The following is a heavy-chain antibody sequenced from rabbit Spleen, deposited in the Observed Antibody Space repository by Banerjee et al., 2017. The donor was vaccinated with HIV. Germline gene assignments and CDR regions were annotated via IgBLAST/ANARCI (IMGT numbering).Heavy chain of an antibody. D-gene: IGHD8-1*01. CDR2: IDTATGKA. CDR3: ARDAGSGDYIDVYFDL. Sequence: QQQLVESGGGLVKPGASLTLTCTSSGFTLSSYWMSWVRQAPGKGLEWIGCIDTATGKAVYASWAKGRFTISKTSSTTVTLQMTSLTVADTATYFCARDAGSGDYIDVYFDLWGQGTLVTVS. J-gene: IGHJ4*01. CDR1: GFTLSSYW. V-gene: IGHV1S45*01.